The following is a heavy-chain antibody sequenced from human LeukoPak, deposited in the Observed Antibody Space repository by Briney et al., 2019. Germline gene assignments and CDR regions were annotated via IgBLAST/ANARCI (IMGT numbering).Heavy chain of an antibody. J-gene: IGHJ4*02. V-gene: IGHV3-21*01. CDR2: ISPRSDDR. CDR3: ARRYYDRSGYYFDY. CDR1: GFTFTTYS. D-gene: IGHD3-22*01. Sequence: SGGSLRLSCAASGFTFTTYSMTWVRQAPGKGLEWISSISPRSDDRNYADSVKGRFTISRDNAKNSLYLQMNSLRAEDTSVYYCARRYYDRSGYYFDYWGQGTLVTVSS.